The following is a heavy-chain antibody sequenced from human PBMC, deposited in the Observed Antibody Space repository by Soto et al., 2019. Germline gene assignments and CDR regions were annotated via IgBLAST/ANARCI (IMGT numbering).Heavy chain of an antibody. CDR3: AKGIYEYDISGPIDH. CDR1: GFTFDAYA. CDR2: ISWDGTDT. D-gene: IGHD3-22*01. Sequence: GGSLRLSCAASGFTFDAYAMHWVRQTPGKGLEWVSRISWDGTDTFYADSVKGRFTISRDNSKNSLYLQMNTLRPEDSALYYCAKGIYEYDISGPIDHWGQGTLVTVSS. J-gene: IGHJ5*02. V-gene: IGHV3-43D*04.